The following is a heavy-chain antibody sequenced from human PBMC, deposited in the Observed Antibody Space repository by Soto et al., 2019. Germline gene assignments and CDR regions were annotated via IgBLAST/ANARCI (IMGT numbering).Heavy chain of an antibody. CDR1: GGTFSRHA. V-gene: IGHV1-69*01. J-gene: IGHJ4*02. Sequence: QVQLVQSGAELRKPGSSVKVSCKASGGTFSRHAISWVRQAPGQGLEWMGGIIPIFGTANHAQKCQGRVTIIADESTSTVYMELSSLRSEDTAMYYCARGWGYDSNDYYYAYWGQGTLVIVSS. D-gene: IGHD3-22*01. CDR3: ARGWGYDSNDYYYAY. CDR2: IIPIFGTA.